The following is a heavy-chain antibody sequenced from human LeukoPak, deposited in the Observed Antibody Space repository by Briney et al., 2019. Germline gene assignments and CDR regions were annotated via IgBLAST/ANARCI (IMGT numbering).Heavy chain of an antibody. Sequence: SVKVSCKASGGTFSSYAISWVRQAPGQGLEWMGGIIPIFGTANYAQKFQGRVTITTDESTSTAYMELGSLRSEDTAVYYCARDRCSSTSCYRWFDPWGQGTLVTVSS. J-gene: IGHJ5*02. CDR1: GGTFSSYA. CDR3: ARDRCSSTSCYRWFDP. D-gene: IGHD2-2*02. V-gene: IGHV1-69*05. CDR2: IIPIFGTA.